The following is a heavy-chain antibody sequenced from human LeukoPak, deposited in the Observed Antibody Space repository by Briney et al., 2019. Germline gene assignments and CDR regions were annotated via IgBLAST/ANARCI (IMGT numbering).Heavy chain of an antibody. J-gene: IGHJ4*02. CDR3: ARGRGLEY. V-gene: IGHV3-7*01. CDR1: GFTFSLYW. CDR2: IREDGGEK. D-gene: IGHD3-16*01. Sequence: GGSLRLSCAASGFTFSLYWTSWVRQAPGKGLEWVVNIREDGGEKYYVESVKGRFTISRDNTKNSLYLQMNSLRAEDTAVYYCARGRGLEYWGQGTLVTVSS.